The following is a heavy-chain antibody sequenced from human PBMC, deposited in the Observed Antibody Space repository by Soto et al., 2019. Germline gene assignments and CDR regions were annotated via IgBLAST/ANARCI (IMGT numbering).Heavy chain of an antibody. Sequence: GGSLRLSCAASGFTFSDYYMSWIRQAPGKGLEWVSYISSSSSYTNYADSVKGRFTISRDNAKNSLYLQMNSLRPEGTALYYCAKGHEVLVHPFFDYWGQGNLVTVSS. D-gene: IGHD2-8*02. V-gene: IGHV3-11*05. J-gene: IGHJ4*02. CDR3: AKGHEVLVHPFFDY. CDR1: GFTFSDYY. CDR2: ISSSSSYT.